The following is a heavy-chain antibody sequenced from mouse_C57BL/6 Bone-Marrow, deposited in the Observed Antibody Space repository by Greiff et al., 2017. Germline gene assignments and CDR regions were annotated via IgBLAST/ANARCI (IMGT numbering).Heavy chain of an antibody. CDR2: ISDGGSYT. CDR3: ARLMRYWYFDV. Sequence: EVKLVESGGGLVKPGGSLKLSCAASGFTFSSYAMSWVRQTPEKRLEWVATISDGGSYTYYPDNVKGRFTISRDNAKNNLYLQMSHLKSEDTAMYYCARLMRYWYFDVWGTGTTVTVSS. CDR1: GFTFSSYA. V-gene: IGHV5-4*03. J-gene: IGHJ1*03.